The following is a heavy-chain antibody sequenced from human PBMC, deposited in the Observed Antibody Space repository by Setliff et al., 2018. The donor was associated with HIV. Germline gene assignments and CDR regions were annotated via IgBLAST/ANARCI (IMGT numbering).Heavy chain of an antibody. CDR2: IYHSGST. D-gene: IGHD3-9*01. Sequence: SETLSLTCAVSGYSISSGYYWGWIRQPPGKGLEWIGSIYHSGSTYYNPSLKSRVTMSLDTSKNQFSLNLRSVTAADTAVYYCARLGGILTGTPVIDYWGQGTLVTVSS. CDR1: GYSISSGYY. CDR3: ARLGGILTGTPVIDY. J-gene: IGHJ4*02. V-gene: IGHV4-38-2*01.